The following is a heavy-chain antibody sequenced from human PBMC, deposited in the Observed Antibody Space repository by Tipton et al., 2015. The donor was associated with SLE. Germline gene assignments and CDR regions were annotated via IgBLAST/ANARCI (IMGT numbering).Heavy chain of an antibody. Sequence: TLSLTCTVSGGSISSGSYYWNWIRQPAGKGLEWIGRSYTSGGTNYNPSLKSRVTISVDTSKNQFSLKLSSVTAADTAVYYCARERYCSGGSCCYGMDVWGQGTTVTVSS. CDR2: SYTSGGT. CDR3: ARERYCSGGSCCYGMDV. V-gene: IGHV4-61*02. D-gene: IGHD2-15*01. J-gene: IGHJ6*02. CDR1: GGSISSGSYY.